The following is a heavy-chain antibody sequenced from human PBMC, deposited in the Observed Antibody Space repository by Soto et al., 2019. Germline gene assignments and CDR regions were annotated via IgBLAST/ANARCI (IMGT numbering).Heavy chain of an antibody. V-gene: IGHV3-48*03. CDR3: AREKYYYDSSGAYGMDV. Sequence: GGSLRLSCAASGFTFSSYEMNWVRQAPGKGLEWVSYISSSGSTVYYADSVKGRFTISRDNAENSLYLQMNSLRAEDTAVYYCAREKYYYDSSGAYGMDVWGQGTTVTVSS. D-gene: IGHD3-22*01. CDR1: GFTFSSYE. CDR2: ISSSGSTV. J-gene: IGHJ6*02.